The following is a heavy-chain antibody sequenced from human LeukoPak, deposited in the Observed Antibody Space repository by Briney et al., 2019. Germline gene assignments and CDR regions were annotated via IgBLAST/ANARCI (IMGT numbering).Heavy chain of an antibody. Sequence: GGSLRLSCSASGFTFSSYAMSWFRWAPGQGLEGFSAFSGRGGSTYYADSVKGGFTISRDNSKNTLYLQMNSLRAEDTAVYYCAKDDGYSYGPVDYWGQGTLVTVSS. D-gene: IGHD5-18*01. CDR1: GFTFSSYA. J-gene: IGHJ4*02. CDR2: FSGRGGST. CDR3: AKDDGYSYGPVDY. V-gene: IGHV3-23*01.